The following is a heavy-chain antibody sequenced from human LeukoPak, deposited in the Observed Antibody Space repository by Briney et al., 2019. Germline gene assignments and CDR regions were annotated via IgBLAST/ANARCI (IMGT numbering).Heavy chain of an antibody. CDR2: ISGSGGST. CDR1: GFTISNYA. Sequence: PGGSLRLSCAASGFTISNYAMSWVRQAPGKGLEWVSAISGSGGSTYYADSVKGRFTISRDNSKNTLCLQMNSLRAEDTAVYYCAKYPDIVVVVSATYFDYWGQGTLVTVSS. CDR3: AKYPDIVVVVSATYFDY. J-gene: IGHJ4*02. V-gene: IGHV3-23*01. D-gene: IGHD2-15*01.